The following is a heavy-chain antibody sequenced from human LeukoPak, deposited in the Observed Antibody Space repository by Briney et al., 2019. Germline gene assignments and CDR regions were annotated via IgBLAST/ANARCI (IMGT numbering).Heavy chain of an antibody. J-gene: IGHJ3*02. Sequence: GWSLRLSCAASGFTFISYAMRWVPQAPGKGLEWVSAISGSGVNTYYADSVKGRFTISRDNSKNTLYLQMNSLRAEDTAVYYCARGYDSSGYYIDAFDIWGQGTMVTVSS. V-gene: IGHV3-23*01. CDR3: ARGYDSSGYYIDAFDI. CDR2: ISGSGVNT. CDR1: GFTFISYA. D-gene: IGHD3-22*01.